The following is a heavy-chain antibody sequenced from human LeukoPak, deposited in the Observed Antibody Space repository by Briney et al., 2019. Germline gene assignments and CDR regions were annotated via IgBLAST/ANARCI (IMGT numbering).Heavy chain of an antibody. CDR1: GGSFSGYY. CDR3: ARAAGGGSGWNFDY. V-gene: IGHV4-34*01. CDR2: INHSGST. Sequence: SETLSLTCAVYGGSFSGYYWSWIRQPPGKGLEWIGEINHSGSTNYNPSLKSRVTISIDASKNQFSLKPSSVTAADTAVYYCARAAGGGSGWNFDYWGQGTLVSVSS. D-gene: IGHD6-19*01. J-gene: IGHJ4*02.